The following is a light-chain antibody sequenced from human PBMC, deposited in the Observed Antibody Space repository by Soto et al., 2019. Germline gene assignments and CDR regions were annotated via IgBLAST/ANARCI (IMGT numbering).Light chain of an antibody. V-gene: IGKV3-15*01. J-gene: IGKJ1*01. CDR3: QQYNDWPRT. CDR2: GAS. Sequence: EIVMPQSPATLSVSPGERVTLSCRASQSVSSNLAWYQQKPGQAPRLLIYGASTRATGIPARFSGSGSGTEFTLTISSLQSEDFAVYYCQQYNDWPRTFGQGTKVEIK. CDR1: QSVSSN.